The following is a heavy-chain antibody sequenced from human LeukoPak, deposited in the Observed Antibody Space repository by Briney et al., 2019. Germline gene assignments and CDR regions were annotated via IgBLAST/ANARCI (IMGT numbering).Heavy chain of an antibody. CDR1: GFTFSSYW. V-gene: IGHV3-7*01. CDR3: ARDYLDSSGAHYDY. J-gene: IGHJ4*02. Sequence: QPGGSLRLSCAASGFTFSSYWMSWVRQAPGKGLECVANINGESEKRYVDSVKGRFTISRDNAKNSLYPQMNSLRVEDTAIYYCARDYLDSSGAHYDYWGQGTLVTVSS. CDR2: INGESEK. D-gene: IGHD3-22*01.